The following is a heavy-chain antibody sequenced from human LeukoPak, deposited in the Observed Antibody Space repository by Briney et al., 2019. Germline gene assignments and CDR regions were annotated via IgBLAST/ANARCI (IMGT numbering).Heavy chain of an antibody. V-gene: IGHV4-59*01. CDR1: GGSISSYY. D-gene: IGHD6-19*01. CDR3: ARDQGWYSSGWSD. Sequence: PSETLSLTCTVSGGSISSYYWSWIRQPPGKGLEWIGYIYYSGSTNYNPSLKSRVTISVDTSKNQFSLKLSSVTAADTAVYYCARDQGWYSSGWSDWGQGTLVTVSS. CDR2: IYYSGST. J-gene: IGHJ4*02.